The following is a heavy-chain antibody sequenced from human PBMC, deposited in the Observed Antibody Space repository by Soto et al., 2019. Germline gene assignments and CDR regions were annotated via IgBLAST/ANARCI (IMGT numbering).Heavy chain of an antibody. Sequence: KPSETLSLTCAVYGGSFSGYYWSWIRQPPGKGLEWIGEINHSGSTSYNPSLKSRVTISVDTSKNQFSLKLSSVTAADTAVYYCARRATLVIITMVRGVIITAGGMDVWGQGTTVTVSS. CDR3: ARRATLVIITMVRGVIITAGGMDV. CDR1: GGSFSGYY. J-gene: IGHJ6*02. V-gene: IGHV4-34*01. D-gene: IGHD3-10*01. CDR2: INHSGST.